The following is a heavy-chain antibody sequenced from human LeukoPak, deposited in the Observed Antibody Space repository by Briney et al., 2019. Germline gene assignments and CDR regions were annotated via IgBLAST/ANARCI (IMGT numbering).Heavy chain of an antibody. V-gene: IGHV1-69*05. CDR1: GGSFSSDA. CDR2: IIPIFGTA. J-gene: IGHJ4*02. CDR3: GKKAGDCGGGICYSIDY. Sequence: SVKVSCKAFGGSFSSDAISWVRQAPGQGLEWMGGIIPIFGTANYAQNFQGRVTITTNESTSTAYMEVRSLRSEDTAVYYCGKKAGDCGGGICYSIDYWGQGTLVTVSS. D-gene: IGHD2-15*01.